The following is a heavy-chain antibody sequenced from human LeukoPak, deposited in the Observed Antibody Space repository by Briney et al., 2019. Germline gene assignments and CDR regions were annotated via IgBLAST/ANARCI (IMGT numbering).Heavy chain of an antibody. CDR3: ARAMGYSGSYRGRFPYDY. CDR2: INHSGST. CDR1: GGSFSGYY. V-gene: IGHV4-34*01. D-gene: IGHD1-26*01. J-gene: IGHJ4*02. Sequence: PSETLSLTCAVYGGSFSGYYWSWIRQPPGKGLEWIGEINHSGSTNYNPSLKGRVTISVDTSKNQFSLKLSSVTAADTAVYYCARAMGYSGSYRGRFPYDYWGQGTLVTVSS.